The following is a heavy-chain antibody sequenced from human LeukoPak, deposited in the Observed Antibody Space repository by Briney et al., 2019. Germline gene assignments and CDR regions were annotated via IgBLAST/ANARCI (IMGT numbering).Heavy chain of an antibody. J-gene: IGHJ4*02. CDR2: ISYDGSNK. V-gene: IGHV3-30-3*01. D-gene: IGHD3-22*01. Sequence: GGSLRLSCAASGFTFSNAWMSWVRQAPGKGLEWVAVISYDGSNKYYADSVKGRFTISRDNSKNTLYLQMNSLRAEDTAVYYCARGYYDSSGYLMLDYWGQGTLVTVSS. CDR3: ARGYYDSSGYLMLDY. CDR1: GFTFSNAW.